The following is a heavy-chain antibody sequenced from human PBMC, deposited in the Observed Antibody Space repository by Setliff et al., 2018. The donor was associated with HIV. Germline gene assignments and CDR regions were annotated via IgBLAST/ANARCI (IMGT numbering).Heavy chain of an antibody. J-gene: IGHJ6*02. CDR2: INPSSGST. CDR3: ARDRGYSVNCYYYGMDV. V-gene: IGHV1-46*01. CDR1: GYTFTGYY. Sequence: GASVKVSCKASGYTFTGYYMHWVRQAPGQGLEWMGIINPSSGSTTYAQKFQGRVTMTRDTSTSTAYMELSSLRSEDTAVYYCARDRGYSVNCYYYGMDVWGQGTTVTVSS. D-gene: IGHD5-18*01.